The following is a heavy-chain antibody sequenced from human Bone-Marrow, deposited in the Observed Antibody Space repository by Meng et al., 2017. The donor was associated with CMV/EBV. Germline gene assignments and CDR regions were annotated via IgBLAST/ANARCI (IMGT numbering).Heavy chain of an antibody. J-gene: IGHJ6*02. Sequence: SVKVSCMASGYSFTGYYMHWVRQAPGQGLEWMGWINPNSGGTNYAQKFQGRVTMTRDTSISTAYMELSRLRSDDTAVYYCAIPGYCSSTSCSIYYYYYGMDVWGQGTTVTFAS. CDR2: INPNSGGT. CDR1: GYSFTGYY. CDR3: AIPGYCSSTSCSIYYYYYGMDV. V-gene: IGHV1-2*02. D-gene: IGHD2-2*01.